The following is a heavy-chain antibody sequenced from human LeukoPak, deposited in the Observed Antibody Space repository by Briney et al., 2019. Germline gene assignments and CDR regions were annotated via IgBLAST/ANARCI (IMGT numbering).Heavy chain of an antibody. CDR2: IRYDGSNK. V-gene: IGHV3-30*02. J-gene: IGHJ4*02. CDR1: GFTFSSYG. Sequence: GGSLRLSCAASGFTFSSYGMHWVRQAPGKGLEWVAFIRYDGSNKYYADSVKGRFTISRDNSKNTLSLQMNSLRAEDTAVYYCAKDYYYGSGSPFDYWGQGTLVTVSS. CDR3: AKDYYYGSGSPFDY. D-gene: IGHD3-10*01.